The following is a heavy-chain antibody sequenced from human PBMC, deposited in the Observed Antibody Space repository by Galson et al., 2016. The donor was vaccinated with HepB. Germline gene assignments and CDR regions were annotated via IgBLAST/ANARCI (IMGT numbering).Heavy chain of an antibody. Sequence: ETLSLTCTVSGASISGYYLSWIRQPPGKGREWIGYIYYSGRNNYNPSLKSRVTISVDTSKNQFSLKLSSVTAADTAVYYWARDDSGGWYGFHYGMDVWGQGTTVTVPS. D-gene: IGHD6-19*01. V-gene: IGHV4-59*01. CDR2: IYYSGRN. CDR1: GASISGYY. J-gene: IGHJ6*02. CDR3: ARDDSGGWYGFHYGMDV.